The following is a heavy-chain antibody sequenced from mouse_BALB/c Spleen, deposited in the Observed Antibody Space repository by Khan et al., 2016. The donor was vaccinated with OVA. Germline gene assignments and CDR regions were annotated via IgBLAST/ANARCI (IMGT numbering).Heavy chain of an antibody. CDR2: ISYTGST. CDR1: GYSITSYYA. V-gene: IGHV3-2*02. J-gene: IGHJ2*01. CDR3: ARARMAN. Sequence: QLEQSGPGLVKPSQSLSLSCTVTGYSITSYYAWYWIRQFPGNQLGFMGYISYTGSTGYNPFLTSRISITRDTSKTQFFLQWNAVTTEDTATDYCARARMANWGQGTTLTVSS.